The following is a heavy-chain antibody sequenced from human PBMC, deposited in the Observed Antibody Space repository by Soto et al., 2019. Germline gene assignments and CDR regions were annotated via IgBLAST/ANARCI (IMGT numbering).Heavy chain of an antibody. J-gene: IGHJ6*02. V-gene: IGHV4-31*03. CDR1: GGSVTSRTYY. CDR2: IYYSGST. Sequence: SETLSLTCTVSGGSVTSRTYYWSWIRQHPGKGLEWIGYIYYSGSTYYNPSLKSRVTISVDTSKNQFSLKLSSVTAADTAMYYCARVSDTYYYFGMDVWGQGTTVTVS. CDR3: ARVSDTYYYFGMDV.